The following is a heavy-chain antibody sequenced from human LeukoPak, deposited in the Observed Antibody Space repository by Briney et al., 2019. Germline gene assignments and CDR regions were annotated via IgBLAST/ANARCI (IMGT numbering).Heavy chain of an antibody. D-gene: IGHD6-13*01. CDR1: GFTFSNYA. CDR3: ARAPGRIAAAGIDH. V-gene: IGHV3-64*02. Sequence: RPGGSLRLSCAASGFTFSNYAIHWVRQAPGKGLEYVSAISSNGGSTYIADSVRGRFIISRDNSKDTLFLQMGSLRVEDMAVYYCARAPGRIAAAGIDHWGQGTLVTVSS. J-gene: IGHJ4*02. CDR2: ISSNGGST.